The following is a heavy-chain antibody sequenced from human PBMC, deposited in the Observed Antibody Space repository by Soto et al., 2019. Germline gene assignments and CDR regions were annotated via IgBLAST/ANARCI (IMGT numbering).Heavy chain of an antibody. V-gene: IGHV3-23*01. CDR3: AREYAPGSPNYDY. Sequence: GGSLRLSCAASGFTFSDYSMSWVRQAPGRGLEWVSTFTRRGNIYYADSVKGRFTISRDNSKSTLYLQMDSLRAEDTALYYCAREYAPGSPNYDYWGLGTLVTVSS. CDR1: GFTFSDYS. D-gene: IGHD3-10*01. CDR2: FTRRGNI. J-gene: IGHJ4*02.